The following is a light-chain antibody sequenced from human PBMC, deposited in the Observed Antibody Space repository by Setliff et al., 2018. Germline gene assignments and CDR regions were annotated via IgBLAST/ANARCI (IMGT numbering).Light chain of an antibody. CDR3: SSYTNSNTYV. CDR2: DDT. V-gene: IGLV2-14*03. J-gene: IGLJ1*01. CDR1: SRDVGSYDF. Sequence: QSVLTQPASVSGSPGQSITISCIGSSRDVGSYDFVSWYQQHPGKAPKLIIYDDTGRPSGVSDRFSGSKSGNTASLTISGLQAEDEADYYCSSYTNSNTYVFGTGTKVTVL.